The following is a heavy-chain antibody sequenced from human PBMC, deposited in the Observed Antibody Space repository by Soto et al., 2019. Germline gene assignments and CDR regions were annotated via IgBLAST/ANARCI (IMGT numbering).Heavy chain of an antibody. CDR1: GYSFTSYW. CDR3: ARQVGKRSGIAAAGMVDY. D-gene: IGHD6-13*01. J-gene: IGHJ4*02. V-gene: IGHV5-51*01. CDR2: IYPGDSDT. Sequence: GESLNISCKGSGYSFTSYWIGWVRQMPGKGLEWMGIIYPGDSDTRYSPSFQGQVTISADKSISTAYLQWSSLKASDTAMYYCARQVGKRSGIAAAGMVDYWGQGPLVTVYS.